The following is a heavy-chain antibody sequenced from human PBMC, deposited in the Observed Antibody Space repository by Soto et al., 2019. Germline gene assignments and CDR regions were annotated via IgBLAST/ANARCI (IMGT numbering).Heavy chain of an antibody. CDR2: IYYSGST. CDR3: ARDVGPDLGLYYFDY. J-gene: IGHJ4*02. V-gene: IGHV4-31*03. Sequence: SETLCLTCTVSGGSISSGGYYWSWIRQHPGKGLEWIGYIYYSGSTYYNPSLKSRVTISVDTSKNQFSLKLSSVTAADTAVYYCARDVGPDLGLYYFDYWGQGTLVTVSS. D-gene: IGHD3-3*01. CDR1: GGSISSGGYY.